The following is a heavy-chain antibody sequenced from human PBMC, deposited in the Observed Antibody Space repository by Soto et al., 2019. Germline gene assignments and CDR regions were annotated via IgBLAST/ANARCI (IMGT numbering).Heavy chain of an antibody. V-gene: IGHV4-39*01. Sequence: WETLSLTCTVPGGSISSSSYYWGWIRQPPGKGLEWIGSIYYSGSTYYNPALKSRVTISVDTSKNQFSLKLSSVTAADTAVYYCASLYSSSSNWFDPWGQGTLVTVS. CDR3: ASLYSSSSNWFDP. CDR1: GGSISSSSYY. CDR2: IYYSGST. D-gene: IGHD6-13*01. J-gene: IGHJ5*02.